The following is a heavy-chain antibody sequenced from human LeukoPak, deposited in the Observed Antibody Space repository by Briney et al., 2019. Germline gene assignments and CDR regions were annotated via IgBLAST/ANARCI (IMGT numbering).Heavy chain of an antibody. CDR3: ARGRYYDILTGPLYYYYYMDV. Sequence: GGSLRLSCAASGFPFSSFGINWVRQAPGKGLEWVSAISPGGVSTYYADSVKGRFTISRDNAKNSLYLQMNSLRAEDTAVYYCARGRYYDILTGPLYYYYYMDVWGKGTTVTISS. V-gene: IGHV3-23*01. CDR1: GFPFSSFG. D-gene: IGHD3-9*01. J-gene: IGHJ6*03. CDR2: ISPGGVST.